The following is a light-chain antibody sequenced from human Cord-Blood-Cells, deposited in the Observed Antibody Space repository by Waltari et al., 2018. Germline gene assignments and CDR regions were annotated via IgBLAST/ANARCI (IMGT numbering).Light chain of an antibody. J-gene: IGLJ1*01. CDR1: KLGDKY. CDR3: QAWDSSSYV. V-gene: IGLV3-1*01. Sequence: SYELTQPPSVSVSPGQTASITCSGDKLGDKYACWYQQKPGQSPVLVIYQDSKRPSGVPERFSGSNSGNTATLAIGGTQAVDEADYYCQAWDSSSYVFGTGTKVTVL. CDR2: QDS.